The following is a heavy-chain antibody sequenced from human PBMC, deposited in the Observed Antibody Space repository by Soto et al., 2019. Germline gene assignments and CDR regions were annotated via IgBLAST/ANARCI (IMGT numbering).Heavy chain of an antibody. CDR3: AKREGNTYGLFH. J-gene: IGHJ4*02. V-gene: IGHV3-74*01. D-gene: IGHD5-18*01. CDR1: GFSCSSYW. CDR2: IKTDGSST. Sequence: EVQLVESGGGLVQPGGSLRLSCAASGFSCSSYWMHWVRQAPGKGLVWVSRIKTDGSSTDYADSVKGRFTISRDNAKNTLYLQMNSLRAEDTAVYYCAKREGNTYGLFHWGQGTLVTVSS.